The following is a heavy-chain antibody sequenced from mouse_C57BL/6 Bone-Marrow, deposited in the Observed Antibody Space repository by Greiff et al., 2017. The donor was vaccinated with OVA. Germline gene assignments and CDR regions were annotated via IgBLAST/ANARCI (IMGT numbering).Heavy chain of an antibody. Sequence: QVQLQQPGAELVKPGASVKLSCKASGYTFTSYWMHWVKQRPGQGLEWIGMIHPNSGSTNYNEKFKSKATLTVDKSSSTAYMQLSSLTSEDSAVYYCARKRGGYYAMDYWGQGTSVTVSS. CDR1: GYTFTSYW. J-gene: IGHJ4*01. CDR3: ARKRGGYYAMDY. V-gene: IGHV1-64*01. CDR2: IHPNSGST.